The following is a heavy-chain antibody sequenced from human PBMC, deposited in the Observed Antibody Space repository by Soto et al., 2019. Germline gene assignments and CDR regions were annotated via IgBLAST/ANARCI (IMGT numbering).Heavy chain of an antibody. CDR3: AREGYCSGGSCYDYYYYYMDV. J-gene: IGHJ6*03. D-gene: IGHD2-15*01. Sequence: ASVKVSCKASGYTFTSYGISWVRQAPGQGLEWMGWISAYNGNTNYAQKLQGRVTMTTDTSTSTAYMELRSLRSDDTVVYYCAREGYCSGGSCYDYYYYYMDVWGKGTTVTVSS. CDR2: ISAYNGNT. CDR1: GYTFTSYG. V-gene: IGHV1-18*01.